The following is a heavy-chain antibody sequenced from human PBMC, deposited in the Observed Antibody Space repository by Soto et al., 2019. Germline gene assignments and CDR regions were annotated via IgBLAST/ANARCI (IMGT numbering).Heavy chain of an antibody. CDR3: ARDRYSGYQFDS. CDR1: GGSISSGDYY. D-gene: IGHD5-12*01. CDR2: IYRSGST. Sequence: SETLSLTCNVSGGSISSGDYYWSWVRQHPGKGLEWIGYIYRSGSTYYNPSLKSRITISLDTSQNQFSLKLTSVTAADTAVYFCARDRYSGYQFDSWGQGTLVTVS. V-gene: IGHV4-31*03. J-gene: IGHJ4*02.